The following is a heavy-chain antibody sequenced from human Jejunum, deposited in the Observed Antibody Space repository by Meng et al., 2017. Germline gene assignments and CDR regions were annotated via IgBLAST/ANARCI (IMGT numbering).Heavy chain of an antibody. CDR2: TSHSGST. Sequence: QVQRQQWGAGLLKPSETLSLTCAGSGGSLKDFYWNWIRQPPGKGLEWIGETSHSGSTNYNPSLKSRVTISVDRSQNQLSLKLTSVSGTDTAVYFCARALGAYGDSGFAYWGQGALVTVSS. V-gene: IGHV4-34*01. J-gene: IGHJ4*02. D-gene: IGHD4-17*01. CDR3: ARALGAYGDSGFAY. CDR1: GGSLKDFY.